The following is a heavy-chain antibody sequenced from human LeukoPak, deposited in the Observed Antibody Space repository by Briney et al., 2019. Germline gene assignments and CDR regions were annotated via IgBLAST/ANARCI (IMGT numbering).Heavy chain of an antibody. CDR1: GYTFTNYG. J-gene: IGHJ6*02. CDR3: ARGYCRSTSCHEPPLYGMDV. Sequence: GASVKVSCKASGYTFTNYGFSWVRQAPGQGLEWMGWISTYSDNTNYAQQLQGRVTMTTDTSTSTVYMELRSLRSDDTAVYYCARGYCRSTSCHEPPLYGMDVWGQGTTVTVS. CDR2: ISTYSDNT. V-gene: IGHV1-18*04. D-gene: IGHD2-2*01.